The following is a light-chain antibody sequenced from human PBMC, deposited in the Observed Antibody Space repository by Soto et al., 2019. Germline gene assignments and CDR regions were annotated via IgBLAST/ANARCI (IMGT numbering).Light chain of an antibody. CDR3: SSYTSTMTNV. CDR1: RRDVGGFNS. J-gene: IGLJ1*01. CDR2: DVV. V-gene: IGLV2-14*03. Sequence: HSVLTKPASGSGSPEQTITFCCTRTRRDVGGFNSVSWYQLRPGTAPKLILYDVVDRPSGVSYRFSGSKSGNTASLTISGLQAADEDDYVCSSYTSTMTNVFGSGTKVTV.